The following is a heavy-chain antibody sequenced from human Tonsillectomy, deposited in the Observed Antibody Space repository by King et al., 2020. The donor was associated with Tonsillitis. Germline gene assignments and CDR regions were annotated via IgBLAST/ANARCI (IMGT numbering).Heavy chain of an antibody. CDR3: ARGPHGPDAFDT. J-gene: IGHJ3*02. Sequence: VQLVESGGGLVQPGGSLRLSCAASGFTFSSYSMNWVRQAPGKGLEWVSYISSGSSTIYYADSVKGRFTISRDNAKKSLYLQMNSLRAEDTAVYYCARGPHGPDAFDTWGQGTMVTVSS. CDR1: GFTFSSYS. CDR2: ISSGSSTI. V-gene: IGHV3-48*04.